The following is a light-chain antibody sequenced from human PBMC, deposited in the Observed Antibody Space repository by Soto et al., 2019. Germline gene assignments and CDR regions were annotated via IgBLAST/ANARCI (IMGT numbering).Light chain of an antibody. CDR1: QTISSP. V-gene: IGKV1-39*01. Sequence: DIQMTQSPSSMSASVGERVTITCRASQTISSPLSWYQQKPGKVPELLIYATSRLQSGAPSRFSGSRSGTDFTLTISSVQPEDFATYYCQHNYGTPAFGQGTRLEI. CDR3: QHNYGTPA. CDR2: ATS. J-gene: IGKJ5*01.